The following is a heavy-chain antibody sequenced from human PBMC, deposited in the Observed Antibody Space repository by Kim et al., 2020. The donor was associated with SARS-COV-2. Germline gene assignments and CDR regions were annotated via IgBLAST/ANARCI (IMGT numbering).Heavy chain of an antibody. D-gene: IGHD3-10*01. CDR2: ISAYNGNT. CDR1: GYTFTSYG. Sequence: ASVKVSCKASGYTFTSYGISWVRQAPGQGLEWMGWISAYNGNTNYAQKLQGRVTMTTDTSTSTAYMELRSLRSDDTAVYYCARDYYGSGSYWVGGMDVWGQGTTVTVSS. CDR3: ARDYYGSGSYWVGGMDV. V-gene: IGHV1-18*01. J-gene: IGHJ6*02.